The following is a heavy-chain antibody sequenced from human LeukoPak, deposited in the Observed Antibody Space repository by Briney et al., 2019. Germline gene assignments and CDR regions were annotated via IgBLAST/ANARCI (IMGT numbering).Heavy chain of an antibody. J-gene: IGHJ4*02. CDR3: ARVGVAAAACFDY. Sequence: SETLSLTCTVSGGSISSSSYYWGWIRQPPGKGLEWIGSIYYSGSTYYNPSLKSRVTISVDTSKNQFSLKLSSVTAADTAVYYCARVGVAAAACFDYWGQGTLVTVSS. D-gene: IGHD6-13*01. CDR1: GGSISSSSYY. V-gene: IGHV4-39*07. CDR2: IYYSGST.